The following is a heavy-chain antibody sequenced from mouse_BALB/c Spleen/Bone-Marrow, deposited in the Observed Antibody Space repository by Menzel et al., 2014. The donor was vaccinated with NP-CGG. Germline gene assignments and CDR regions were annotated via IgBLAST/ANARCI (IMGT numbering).Heavy chain of an antibody. Sequence: EVQLQESGGGLVQPKGSLKLSCAASGFTFNTYGMHWVCQAPGKGLEWIARIRSKSNDYATYYADSVKDRFIISRDDSQSMLYLQMNNLKTEDTAMYYCVRDSDYGYYSMDYWGQGPSVTVSS. J-gene: IGHJ4*01. D-gene: IGHD2-4*01. CDR3: VRDSDYGYYSMDY. CDR1: GFTFNTYG. CDR2: IRSKSNDYAT. V-gene: IGHV10-3*03.